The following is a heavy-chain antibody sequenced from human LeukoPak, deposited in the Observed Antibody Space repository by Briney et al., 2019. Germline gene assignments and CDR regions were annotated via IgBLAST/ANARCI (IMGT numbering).Heavy chain of an antibody. J-gene: IGHJ5*02. CDR3: ARLASLSTIAHRGRTWVDP. D-gene: IGHD4/OR15-4a*01. CDR2: IYTSGST. CDR1: GGSISSGSYY. V-gene: IGHV4-61*02. Sequence: SQTLSLTCTVSGGSISSGSYYWSWIRQPAGKGLEWIGRIYTSGSTNYNPSLESRVTISVDTSKNQFSLKLSSVTAADTAVYYCARLASLSTIAHRGRTWVDPWGQGTLVTVSS.